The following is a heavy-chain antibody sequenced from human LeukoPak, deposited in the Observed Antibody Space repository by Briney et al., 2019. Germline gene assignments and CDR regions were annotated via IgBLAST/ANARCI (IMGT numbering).Heavy chain of an antibody. Sequence: ASVKVSCKASEYTFTGYYMHWVRQAPGQGLEWMGWINPNSGGTNYAQKFQGRVTMTRDTSISTAYMELSRLRSDDTAVYYCARDTAMVTYWFDPWGQGTLVTVSS. J-gene: IGHJ5*02. CDR1: EYTFTGYY. D-gene: IGHD5-18*01. V-gene: IGHV1-2*02. CDR3: ARDTAMVTYWFDP. CDR2: INPNSGGT.